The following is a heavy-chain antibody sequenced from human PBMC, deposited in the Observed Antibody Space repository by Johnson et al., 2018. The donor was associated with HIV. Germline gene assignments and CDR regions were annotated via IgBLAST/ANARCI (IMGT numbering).Heavy chain of an antibody. CDR1: GFTFSSYG. J-gene: IGHJ3*02. V-gene: IGHV3-30*03. CDR2: ISYDGSNK. Sequence: QVQLVESGGGVVQPGRSLRLSCAASGFTFSSYGMHWVRQAPGKGLEWVAVISYDGSNKYYADSVKGRFTISRDNSKNTLYLQMNSLRAEDTAVYYCASIDAFDIWGQGTMVTVSS. CDR3: ASIDAFDI.